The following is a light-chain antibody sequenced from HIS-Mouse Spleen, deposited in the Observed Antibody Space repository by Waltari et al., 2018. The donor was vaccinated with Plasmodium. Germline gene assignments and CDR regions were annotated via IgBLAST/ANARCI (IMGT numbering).Light chain of an antibody. CDR2: EGS. J-gene: IGLJ1*01. V-gene: IGLV2-23*01. Sequence: QSALTQPASVSGSPGQSITISCTGTSSDVGSYNLVSWYQQHPGKAPKRMIYEGSKRPSGVSNSFSGSKSGNTASLTISGLQAEDEADYYCCSYAGSSTYVFGTGTKVTVL. CDR1: SSDVGSYNL. CDR3: CSYAGSSTYV.